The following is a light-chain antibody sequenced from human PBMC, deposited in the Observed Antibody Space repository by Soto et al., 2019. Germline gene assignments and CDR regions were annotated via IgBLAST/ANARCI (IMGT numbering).Light chain of an antibody. J-gene: IGKJ1*01. CDR2: KAS. CDR1: QSISSW. Sequence: DIQMTQSPSTLSASVGDRVTITCRASQSISSWLAWYQQKPGKAPKLMICKASSLESGVPSRFSGIGSGTAFTLTISSLQPDDFATYYCQQYNGSSPETFGQGTKVEIK. V-gene: IGKV1-5*03. CDR3: QQYNGSSPET.